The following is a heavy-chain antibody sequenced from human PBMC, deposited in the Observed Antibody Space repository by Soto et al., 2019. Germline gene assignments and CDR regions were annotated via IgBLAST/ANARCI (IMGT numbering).Heavy chain of an antibody. CDR3: ARDPNIVVVPAATYYYYGMDV. CDR2: IKQDGSEK. Sequence: EVQLVESGGGLVQPGGSLRLSCAASGFTFSTYWMSWVRQAPGKGLEWVANIKQDGSEKYYVDSVKGRLTISRDNAKNSLYLQMNSLRAEDTAVYYCARDPNIVVVPAATYYYYGMDVWGQGTTVTVSS. V-gene: IGHV3-7*04. D-gene: IGHD2-2*01. CDR1: GFTFSTYW. J-gene: IGHJ6*02.